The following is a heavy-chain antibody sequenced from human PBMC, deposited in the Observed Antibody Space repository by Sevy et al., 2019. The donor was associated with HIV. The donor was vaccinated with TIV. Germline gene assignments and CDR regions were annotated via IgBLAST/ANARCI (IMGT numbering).Heavy chain of an antibody. D-gene: IGHD3-3*01. V-gene: IGHV4-4*07. CDR1: GGSISGYY. J-gene: IGHJ4*02. CDR3: ARTAQFGVVDN. Sequence: SETLSLTCTVSGGSISGYYWSWIRQPAGKELEWIGRIYSSGSTNDHPSLRSRVTMSVDTSENQFSLKLSSVTAADTAVCYCARTAQFGVVDNWGQGTLVTVSS. CDR2: IYSSGST.